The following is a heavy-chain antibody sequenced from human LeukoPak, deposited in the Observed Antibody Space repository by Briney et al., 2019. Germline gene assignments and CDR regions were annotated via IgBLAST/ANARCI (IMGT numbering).Heavy chain of an antibody. D-gene: IGHD6-13*01. Sequence: SETLSLTCAVYGVSFSGYYWSWIRQPAGKGLEWIGRIFTSGTTNYNPSLKSRVTVSADTSKNQLSLKLSSVTAADTAVYYCARGSPYSSSWFDFWGQGTLVTVSS. CDR3: ARGSPYSSSWFDF. J-gene: IGHJ4*02. V-gene: IGHV4-59*10. CDR1: GVSFSGYY. CDR2: IFTSGTT.